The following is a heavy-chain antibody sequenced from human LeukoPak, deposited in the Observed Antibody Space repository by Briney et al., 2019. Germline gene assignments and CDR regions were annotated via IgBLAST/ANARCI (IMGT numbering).Heavy chain of an antibody. J-gene: IGHJ5*02. CDR1: GCTFTGYC. Sequence: ASVKVPCKASGCTFTGYCMHWVRQAPGQGLEWMGWINPNSGGTNYAQKFQGRVTMTRDTSISTAYMELSRLRSDDTAVYYCAREYCGGDCYRANWFDPWGQGTLVTVSS. CDR2: INPNSGGT. CDR3: AREYCGGDCYRANWFDP. V-gene: IGHV1-2*02. D-gene: IGHD2-21*02.